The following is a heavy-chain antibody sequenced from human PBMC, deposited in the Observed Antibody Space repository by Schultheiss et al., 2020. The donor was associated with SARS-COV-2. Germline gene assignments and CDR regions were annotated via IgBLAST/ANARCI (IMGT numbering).Heavy chain of an antibody. V-gene: IGHV1-2*06. CDR1: GYTFTGYY. J-gene: IGHJ5*02. CDR3: ARGLWWFDP. CDR2: INPNSGAT. Sequence: ASVKVSCKASGYTFTGYYMHWVRQAPGQGLEWMGRINPNSGATNYAQNFQGRVTMTRDTSISTAYMEMSRLISDDTAVYYCARGLWWFDPWGQGTLVTVSS.